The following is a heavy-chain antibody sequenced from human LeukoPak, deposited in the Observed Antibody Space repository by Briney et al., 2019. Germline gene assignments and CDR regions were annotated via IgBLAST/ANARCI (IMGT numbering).Heavy chain of an antibody. D-gene: IGHD4-23*01. V-gene: IGHV3-23*01. CDR3: AKGVAGEGPVTYYFDY. CDR1: GFTFSSYA. J-gene: IGHJ4*02. Sequence: GGSLRLSCATSGFTFSSYAMSWVRQAPGKGLEWVSAISGSGGSTYYADSVKGRFTISRDNSKNTLYLQMNSLRAEDTAVYYCAKGVAGEGPVTYYFDYWGQGTLVTVSS. CDR2: ISGSGGST.